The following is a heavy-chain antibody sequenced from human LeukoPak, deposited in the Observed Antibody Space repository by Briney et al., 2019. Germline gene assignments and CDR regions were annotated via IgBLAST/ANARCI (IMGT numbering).Heavy chain of an antibody. CDR2: IKNKHEHQAT. J-gene: IGHJ4*02. Sequence: GGSLRLSCAASGFDFSGAYMNWVRQAPGKGLEWVGLIKNKHEHQATDYAAPVRERFIITRDDSSSTLFLQMNSLKTEDTAVYYCVTDANRILGARGTGYLGQGILVTVSS. V-gene: IGHV3-15*07. CDR1: GFDFSGAY. CDR3: VTDANRILGARGTGY. D-gene: IGHD1-26*01.